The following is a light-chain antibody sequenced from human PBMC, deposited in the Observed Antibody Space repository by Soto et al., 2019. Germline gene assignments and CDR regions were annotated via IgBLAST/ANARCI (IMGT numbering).Light chain of an antibody. CDR2: AAS. J-gene: IGKJ3*01. CDR3: QKYSSVPV. CDR1: QGIRNY. V-gene: IGKV1-27*01. Sequence: DIQMTQSPTSLSASVGDRVTITCRASQGIRNYVAWYQQIPGKAPKLLIYAASTLQSGVPSRFSGSASGTDFTLTINGLQPEDVATYSCQKYSSVPVFGPGTKVEIK.